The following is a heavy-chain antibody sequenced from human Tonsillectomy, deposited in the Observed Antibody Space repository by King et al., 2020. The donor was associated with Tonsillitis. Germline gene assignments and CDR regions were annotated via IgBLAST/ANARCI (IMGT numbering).Heavy chain of an antibody. CDR1: GFTFSSYG. CDR3: ARGGKLWFGERYFQH. CDR2: ISYDGSNK. D-gene: IGHD3-10*01. V-gene: IGHV3-33*05. Sequence: VQLVESGGGVVQPGRSLRLSCAASGFTFSSYGMHWVRQAPGKGLEWVAVISYDGSNKYYADSVKGRFTISRDNSKNTLYLQMNRLRAEDTAVYYCARGGKLWFGERYFQHWGQGTLVTVSS. J-gene: IGHJ1*01.